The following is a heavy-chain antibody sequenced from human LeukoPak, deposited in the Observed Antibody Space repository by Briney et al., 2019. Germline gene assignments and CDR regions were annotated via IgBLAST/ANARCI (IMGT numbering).Heavy chain of an antibody. CDR1: GFTFSSYA. J-gene: IGHJ4*02. CDR3: ASIAAAGTGSKLDY. Sequence: GGSLRLSFAASGFTFSSYAMHWVRQAPGKGLEWVAVISYDGSNKYYADSVKGRFTISRDNSKNTLYLQMNSLRAEDTAVYYCASIAAAGTGSKLDYWGQGTLVTVSS. V-gene: IGHV3-30*01. D-gene: IGHD6-13*01. CDR2: ISYDGSNK.